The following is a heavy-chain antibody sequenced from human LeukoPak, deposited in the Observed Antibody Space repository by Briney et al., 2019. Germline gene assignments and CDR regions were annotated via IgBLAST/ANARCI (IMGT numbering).Heavy chain of an antibody. Sequence: SQTLSLTCAISGDSVSSNSAAWNWIRQSPSRGLEWLGRTYYRSKWYNDYAVSVKSRITINPDTSKNQFSLQLNSVTPEDTAVSYCARAEALGYSSSWYADYWGQGTLVTVSS. CDR1: GDSVSSNSAA. V-gene: IGHV6-1*01. CDR2: TYYRSKWYN. J-gene: IGHJ4*02. D-gene: IGHD6-13*01. CDR3: ARAEALGYSSSWYADY.